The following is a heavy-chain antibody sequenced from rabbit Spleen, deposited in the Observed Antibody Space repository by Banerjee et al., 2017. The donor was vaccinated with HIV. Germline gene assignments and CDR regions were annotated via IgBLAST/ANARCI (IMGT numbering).Heavy chain of an antibody. J-gene: IGHJ6*01. Sequence: QQQLEESGGGLVKPGGTLTLTCKASGVSFSGNSYMCWVRQAPGKGLEWIACIDTGSSDFAYFASWAKGRFTISKTSSTTVTLQMTSLTVADTATYFCARDTGSSFSSYGMDLWGPGTLVTVS. CDR2: IDTGSSDFA. CDR3: ARDTGSSFSSYGMDL. CDR1: GVSFSGNSY. D-gene: IGHD8-1*01. V-gene: IGHV1S45*01.